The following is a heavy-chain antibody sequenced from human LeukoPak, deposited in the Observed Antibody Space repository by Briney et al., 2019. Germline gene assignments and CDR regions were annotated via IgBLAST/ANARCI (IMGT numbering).Heavy chain of an antibody. CDR1: GFTFSSYA. V-gene: IGHV3-23*01. D-gene: IGHD3-3*01. CDR2: ISGSGGST. J-gene: IGHJ5*02. CDR3: ARGETRPSYYDFWSGYSPNWFDP. Sequence: PGGSLRLSCAASGFTFSSYAMSWVRQAPGRGLEWVSAISGSGGSTYYADSVKGRFTISRDNAKNSLYLQMNSLRDEDTAVYYCARGETRPSYYDFWSGYSPNWFDPWGQGTLVTVSS.